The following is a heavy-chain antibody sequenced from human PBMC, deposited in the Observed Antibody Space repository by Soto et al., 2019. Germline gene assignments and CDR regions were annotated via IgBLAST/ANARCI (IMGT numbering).Heavy chain of an antibody. V-gene: IGHV4-34*01. CDR1: GGSFTDYY. CDR3: ARGRQRPSAAYKGHGYYGMDV. CDR2: ITHTGGF. D-gene: IGHD2-2*01. Sequence: SETLSLTCAVYGGSFTDYYWSWIRKPPGKGLEWIGEITHTGGFDSNPSPDSRATISVDTTKNQFSLKLSSVTTADTALYYCARGRQRPSAAYKGHGYYGMDVWGQGTTVTVSS. J-gene: IGHJ6*02.